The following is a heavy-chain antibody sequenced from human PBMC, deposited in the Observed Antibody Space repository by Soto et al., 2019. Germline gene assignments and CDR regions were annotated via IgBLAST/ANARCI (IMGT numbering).Heavy chain of an antibody. Sequence: QVQLVQSGAEVKKPGSSVKVSCKASGGTFSSYAISWVRQAPGQGLEWMGGIIPIFGTANYARKFQGRVTITADESTSTAYMELSSLRSEDTAVYYCARDLRAYDYVWGSYTPWGQGTLVTVSS. J-gene: IGHJ5*02. D-gene: IGHD3-16*01. CDR1: GGTFSSYA. CDR3: ARDLRAYDYVWGSYTP. V-gene: IGHV1-69*01. CDR2: IIPIFGTA.